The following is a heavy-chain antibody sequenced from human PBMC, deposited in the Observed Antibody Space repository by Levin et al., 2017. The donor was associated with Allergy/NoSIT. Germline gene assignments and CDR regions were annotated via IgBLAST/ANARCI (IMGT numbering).Heavy chain of an antibody. V-gene: IGHV3-15*01. CDR2: IKSKTDGGTI. Sequence: GGSLRLSCAASGFTFSNAWMSWVRQAPGKGLEWVGRIKSKTDGGTIEYAAPVKGRFTISRDDSKNTLSLQMNSLKTEDTAVYYWSTYSSSWYYFDYWGQGTLVTVSS. J-gene: IGHJ4*02. CDR3: STYSSSWYYFDY. D-gene: IGHD6-13*01. CDR1: GFTFSNAW.